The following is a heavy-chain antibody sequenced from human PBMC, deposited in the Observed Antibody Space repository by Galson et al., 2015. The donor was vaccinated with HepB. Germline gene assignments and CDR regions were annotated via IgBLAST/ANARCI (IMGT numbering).Heavy chain of an antibody. J-gene: IGHJ4*02. CDR2: IIPILGIA. Sequence: SVKVSCKASGGTFSSYAISWVRQAPGQGLEWMGRIIPILGIANYAQKFQGRVTITADKSTSTAYMELSSLRSEDTAVYYCARDREVVVAATSSSYFDYWGQGTLVTVSS. CDR1: GGTFSSYA. CDR3: ARDREVVVAATSSSYFDY. D-gene: IGHD2-15*01. V-gene: IGHV1-69*04.